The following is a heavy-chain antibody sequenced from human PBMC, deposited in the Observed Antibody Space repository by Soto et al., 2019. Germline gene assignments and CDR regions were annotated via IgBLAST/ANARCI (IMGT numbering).Heavy chain of an antibody. CDR3: ASVSGWYSASLKGYYYYDNDV. Sequence: PGESLKISCKDSGSSFTSYWLGWLRQMPAKGLAWMGIIYPGDSDTRYSPSFQGQVTISADKSISTAYLQRTSLKASDTATYYSASVSGWYSASLKGYYYYDNDVWGQGSTVTVSS. D-gene: IGHD6-19*01. V-gene: IGHV5-51*01. CDR1: GSSFTSYW. J-gene: IGHJ6*02. CDR2: IYPGDSDT.